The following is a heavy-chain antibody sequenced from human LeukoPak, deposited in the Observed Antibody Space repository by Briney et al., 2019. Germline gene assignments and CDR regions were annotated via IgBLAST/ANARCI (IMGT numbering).Heavy chain of an antibody. V-gene: IGHV3-21*01. CDR3: ARGRLASTTSTTYDY. J-gene: IGHJ4*02. D-gene: IGHD2/OR15-2a*01. CDR2: ISSSSSYI. CDR1: GFTFSSYS. Sequence: PGGSLRLSCAASGFTFSSYSMNWVRQAPWKGLEWVSSISSSSSYIYYADSVKGRFTISRDNAKNSLYLQMGSLRAEDMAVYYCARGRLASTTSTTYDYWGQGTLVTVSS.